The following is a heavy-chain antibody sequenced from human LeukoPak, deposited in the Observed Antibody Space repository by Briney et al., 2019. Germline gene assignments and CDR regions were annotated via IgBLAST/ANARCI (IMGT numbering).Heavy chain of an antibody. J-gene: IGHJ6*03. Sequence: GSSVKVPCKASGGTFSSYAISWVRQAPGQGLEWMGWISAYNGNTNYAQKLQGRVTMTTDTSTSTAYMELRSLRSDDTAVYYCARNYGSGSYYLAIGSDPGYYYYYYMDVWGKGTTVTVSS. CDR2: ISAYNGNT. CDR3: ARNYGSGSYYLAIGSDPGYYYYYYMDV. V-gene: IGHV1-18*01. CDR1: GGTFSSYA. D-gene: IGHD3-10*01.